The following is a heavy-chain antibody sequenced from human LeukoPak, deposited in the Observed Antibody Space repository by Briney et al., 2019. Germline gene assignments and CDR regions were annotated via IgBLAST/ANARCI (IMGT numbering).Heavy chain of an antibody. CDR3: ARARTSGYYFYWYFDL. D-gene: IGHD3-22*01. CDR1: GFTFSDHY. V-gene: IGHV3-11*04. CDR2: ISSSGSTI. Sequence: GGSLRLSCAASGFTFSDHYMSWIRQAPGKGLEWVSYISSSGSTIYYADSVKGRFTISRDNAKNSLYLQMNSLRAEDTAVYYCARARTSGYYFYWYFDLWGRGTLVTVSS. J-gene: IGHJ2*01.